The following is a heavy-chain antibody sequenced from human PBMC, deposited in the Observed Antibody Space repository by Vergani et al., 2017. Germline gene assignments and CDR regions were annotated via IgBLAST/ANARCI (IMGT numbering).Heavy chain of an antibody. Sequence: QVQLQQWGAGLLKPSETLSLTCAVYGGSFSGYYWSWIRQPPGKGLEWIGEINHSGSTNYNPSLKSRVTISVDTSKNQFSLKLSSVTAADTAVYYCARGRPHLMSPITMVRGVKMNAFDIWGQGTMVTVSS. CDR3: ARGRPHLMSPITMVRGVKMNAFDI. V-gene: IGHV4-34*01. D-gene: IGHD3-10*01. CDR2: INHSGST. J-gene: IGHJ3*02. CDR1: GGSFSGYY.